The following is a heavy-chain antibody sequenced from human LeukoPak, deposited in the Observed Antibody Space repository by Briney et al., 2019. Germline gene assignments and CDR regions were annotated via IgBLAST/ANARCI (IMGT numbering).Heavy chain of an antibody. CDR1: GDSVPNTNVV. J-gene: IGHJ4*02. CDR3: ARGNWGWFDY. Sequence: SQTLSLTCAISGDSVPNTNVVWNWIRLSPSRGLEWLGRTYYRSKWSSDFAVSVRSRITITSDTSKNQFSLQLNSVTPEDTAVYYCARGNWGWFDYWGQGTLVTVSS. CDR2: TYYRSKWSS. D-gene: IGHD7-27*01. V-gene: IGHV6-1*01.